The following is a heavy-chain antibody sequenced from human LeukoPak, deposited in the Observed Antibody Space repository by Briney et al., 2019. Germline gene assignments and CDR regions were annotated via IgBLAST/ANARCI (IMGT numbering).Heavy chain of an antibody. Sequence: PSEPLSLTCGVDGASFSGCYWTGIRQLAGRGLAWIGAIHRSGTTDDNPSLKSRVTISVDASKTQFSLKLTPWTAADTAVYDCASGRGWNNFNYGGLGPVAPVSS. J-gene: IGHJ4*02. D-gene: IGHD1/OR15-1a*01. V-gene: IGHV4-34*01. CDR3: ASGRGWNNFNY. CDR2: IHRSGTT. CDR1: GASFSGCY.